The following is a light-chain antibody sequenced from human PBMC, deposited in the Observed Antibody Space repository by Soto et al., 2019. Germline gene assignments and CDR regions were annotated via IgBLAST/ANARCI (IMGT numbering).Light chain of an antibody. V-gene: IGKV3D-20*02. Sequence: IVMTQSPGTLSLSAWERATLSWGASQSVSSSYLAWYKQKPGQAPRPLIYGASSRATGIPDRFSGSGSGTDFTLTITSLEPEDFAVYYCQQRSNWPPTFGQGTKVDIK. J-gene: IGKJ1*01. CDR2: GAS. CDR3: QQRSNWPPT. CDR1: QSVSSSY.